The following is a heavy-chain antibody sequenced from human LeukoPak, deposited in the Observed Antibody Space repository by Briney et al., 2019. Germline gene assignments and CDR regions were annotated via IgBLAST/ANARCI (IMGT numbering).Heavy chain of an antibody. CDR3: ARAVVSGTGIKRYNWFDP. D-gene: IGHD4-23*01. Sequence: GGSLRLSCAVSGFTFSSYAMSWVRQAPGKGLEWVSAISGSGGSTYYADSVKGRFTISRDNSKNTLYLQMNSLRAEDTAVYYCARAVVSGTGIKRYNWFDPWGQGTLVTVSS. CDR1: GFTFSSYA. V-gene: IGHV3-23*01. J-gene: IGHJ5*02. CDR2: ISGSGGST.